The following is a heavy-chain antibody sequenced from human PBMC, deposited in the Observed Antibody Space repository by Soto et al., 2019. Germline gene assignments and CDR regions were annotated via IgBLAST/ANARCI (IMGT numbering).Heavy chain of an antibody. J-gene: IGHJ4*02. V-gene: IGHV3-23*01. CDR1: GFTFRHFA. CDR2: ISASGGGT. Sequence: GGSLRLSCAASGFTFRHFAMIWVRQAAGKGVEWVSGISASGGGTHYADSVKGRFTISRDNSKNTLTLQMNSVRAEDTAVYYCEKLACRNTDYLGQGTLVTVSA. D-gene: IGHD1-1*01. CDR3: EKLACRNTDY.